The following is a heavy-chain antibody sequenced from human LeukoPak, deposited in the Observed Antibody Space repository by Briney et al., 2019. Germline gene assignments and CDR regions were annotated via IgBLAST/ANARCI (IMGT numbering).Heavy chain of an antibody. CDR3: AKGGYCGGDCIGWLDY. J-gene: IGHJ4*02. CDR1: GFTFSSYA. Sequence: GGSLRLSCAASGFTFSSYAMSWVRQAPGKGLEWVAAISGSGGSTYYADSVKGRFTIPRDNPKNSLYLQMNSRRAEDTAVYYCAKGGYCGGDCIGWLDYWSQGTLVTVSS. V-gene: IGHV3-23*01. D-gene: IGHD2-21*02. CDR2: ISGSGGST.